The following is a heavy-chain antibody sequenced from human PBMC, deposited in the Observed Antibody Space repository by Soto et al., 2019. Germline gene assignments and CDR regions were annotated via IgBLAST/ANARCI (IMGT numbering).Heavy chain of an antibody. CDR1: GYSFTSYW. CDR2: IDPSDSYT. Sequence: GESLKISCKGSGYSFTSYWISWVRQMPGKGLEWMGRIDPSDSYTNYSPSFQGHVTMSADKSISTAYLQWSSLKASDTAMYYCAKDRGRGCENAFDFDYWGQGTLVTVSS. D-gene: IGHD2-21*01. J-gene: IGHJ4*02. CDR3: AKDRGRGCENAFDFDY. V-gene: IGHV5-10-1*01.